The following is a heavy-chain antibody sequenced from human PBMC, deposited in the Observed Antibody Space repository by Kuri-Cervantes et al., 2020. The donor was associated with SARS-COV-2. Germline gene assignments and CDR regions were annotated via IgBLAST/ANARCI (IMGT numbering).Heavy chain of an antibody. CDR1: GGTFSSYA. CDR3: ASITGTTEWFDP. Sequence: SSVKVSCQASGGTFSSYAISWVRQAPGQGLEWMGGIIPIFGTANYAQKFQGRVTNTTDESTTTAYMELSSLRSEDTAVYYCASITGTTEWFDPWGQGTLVTVSS. D-gene: IGHD1-20*01. CDR2: IIPIFGTA. V-gene: IGHV1-69*05. J-gene: IGHJ5*02.